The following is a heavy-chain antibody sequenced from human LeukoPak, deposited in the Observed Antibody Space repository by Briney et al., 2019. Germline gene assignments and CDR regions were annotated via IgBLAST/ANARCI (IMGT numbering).Heavy chain of an antibody. CDR3: ASSPRPYDIVTGYYTPPPFYYMDV. D-gene: IGHD3-9*01. V-gene: IGHV4-38-2*02. Sequence: SQTLSLTCTVSGYSISSGYYWGCFRQPPGKGLEWMGSIFYSGSTSYNTSPLKRGTISVDTSKIQFSLKLSSVTAADTAVYYCASSPRPYDIVTGYYTPPPFYYMDVWGKGTAVTVSS. CDR2: IFYSGST. J-gene: IGHJ6*03. CDR1: GYSISSGYY.